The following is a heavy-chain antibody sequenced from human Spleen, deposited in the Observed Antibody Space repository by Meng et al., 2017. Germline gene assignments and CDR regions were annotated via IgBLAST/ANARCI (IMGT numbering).Heavy chain of an antibody. D-gene: IGHD4-17*01. CDR1: GGSVSSGSYY. V-gene: IGHV4-61*01. CDR2: IYYSGST. CDR3: ARGGDYYHFVS. Sequence: SETLSLTCTVSGGSVSSGSYYWSWIRQPPGKGLEWIGYIYYSGSTNYNPSLKSRVTISVDTSKNQFSLKLSSVTAADTAVYYCARGGDYYHFVSWGQGTLVTVSS. J-gene: IGHJ5*01.